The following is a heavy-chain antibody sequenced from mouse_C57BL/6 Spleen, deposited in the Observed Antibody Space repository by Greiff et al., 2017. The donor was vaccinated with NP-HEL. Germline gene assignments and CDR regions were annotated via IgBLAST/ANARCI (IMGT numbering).Heavy chain of an antibody. CDR3: TKATTVGYFDY. D-gene: IGHD1-1*01. CDR2: IDPEDGDT. Sequence: DVQLQESGAELVRPGASVKLSCTASGFNIKDYYMHWVKQRPEQGLEWIGRIDPEDGDTEYAPKFQGKATMTADTSSNTAYLQLSSLTSEDTAVYYCTKATTVGYFDYWGQGTTLTVSS. J-gene: IGHJ2*01. CDR1: GFNIKDYY. V-gene: IGHV14-1*01.